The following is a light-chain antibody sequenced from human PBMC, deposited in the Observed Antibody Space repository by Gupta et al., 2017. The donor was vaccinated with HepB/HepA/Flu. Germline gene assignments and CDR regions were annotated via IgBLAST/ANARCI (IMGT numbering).Light chain of an antibody. CDR1: SSNIGSNY. V-gene: IGLV1-47*01. J-gene: IGLJ1*01. CDR2: RNN. Sequence: QSVLTQPPSASGTPRQRVTISCSGSSSNIGSNYVYWYQQFPGTAPKLLSYRNNQRPSGVPDRFSGSKSGTSASLAISGLRSDDEADYYCATWDDSLSGYVFGNGTNVTVL. CDR3: ATWDDSLSGYV.